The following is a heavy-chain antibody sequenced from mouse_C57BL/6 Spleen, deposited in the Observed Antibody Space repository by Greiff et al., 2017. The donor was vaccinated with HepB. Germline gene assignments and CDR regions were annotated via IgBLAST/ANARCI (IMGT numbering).Heavy chain of an antibody. Sequence: EVNLVESGGGLVQPGGSMKLSCVASGFTFSNYWMNWVRQSPEKGLEWVAQIRLKSDNYATHYAESVKGRFTISRDDSKSSVYLQMNNLRAEDTGIYYCTADYDAGYYFDYWGQGTTLTVSS. CDR2: IRLKSDNYAT. CDR3: TADYDAGYYFDY. D-gene: IGHD2-4*01. V-gene: IGHV6-3*01. CDR1: GFTFSNYW. J-gene: IGHJ2*01.